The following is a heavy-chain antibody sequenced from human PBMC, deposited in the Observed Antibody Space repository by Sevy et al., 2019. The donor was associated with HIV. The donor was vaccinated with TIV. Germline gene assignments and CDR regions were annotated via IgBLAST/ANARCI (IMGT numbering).Heavy chain of an antibody. D-gene: IGHD6-6*01. V-gene: IGHV3-30*02. CDR2: IRYDGSNK. Sequence: GWSLRLSCAASGFTFSSYGMHWVRQAPGKGLEWVAFIRYDGSNKYYADSVKGRFTISRDNSKNTLYLQMNSLRAEDTAVYYCAKEGSSSGVDYWGQGTLVTVSS. J-gene: IGHJ4*02. CDR1: GFTFSSYG. CDR3: AKEGSSSGVDY.